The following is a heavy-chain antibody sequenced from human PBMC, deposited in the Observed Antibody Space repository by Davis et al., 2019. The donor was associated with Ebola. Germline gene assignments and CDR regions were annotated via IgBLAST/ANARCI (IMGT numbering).Heavy chain of an antibody. J-gene: IGHJ6*04. CDR1: GFTFSSYA. CDR2: ISYDGSNK. Sequence: GGSLRLSCAASGFTFSSYAMHWVRQAPGKGLEWVAVISYDGSNKYYADSVKGRFTISRDNSKNTLYLQMNSLRAEDTAVYYCAKGSVTIFGVAPDYYGMDVWGKGTTVTVSS. D-gene: IGHD3-3*01. CDR3: AKGSVTIFGVAPDYYGMDV. V-gene: IGHV3-30*04.